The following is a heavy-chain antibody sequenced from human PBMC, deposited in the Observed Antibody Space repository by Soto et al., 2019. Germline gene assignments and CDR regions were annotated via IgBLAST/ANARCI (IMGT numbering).Heavy chain of an antibody. V-gene: IGHV3-23*01. CDR2: ISGSGGST. CDR3: VSKGCSGTNPIDY. CDR1: GFTFSSYA. D-gene: IGHD1-26*01. Sequence: EVQLLESGGGLVQPGGSLRLSCAASGFTFSSYAMSWVRQAPGKGLEWVSAISGSGGSTYYADSVKGRFTISRDNSKNTLYQQMISLRAEDTAVYYCVSKGCSGTNPIDYWGQGTLVTVSS. J-gene: IGHJ4*02.